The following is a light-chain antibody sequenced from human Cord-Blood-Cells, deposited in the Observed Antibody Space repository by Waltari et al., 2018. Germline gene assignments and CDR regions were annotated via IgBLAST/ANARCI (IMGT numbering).Light chain of an antibody. CDR3: QQYDNLPFT. Sequence: DIQMTQSPASLSASVGDRVDITCQASQDISNYLNWYQQKLGKAPKLLIYDASNLETGVPSRFSGSVSGTDFTFTITSLQPEDIATYYCQQYDNLPFTFGPGTKVDI. J-gene: IGKJ3*01. V-gene: IGKV1-33*01. CDR2: DAS. CDR1: QDISNY.